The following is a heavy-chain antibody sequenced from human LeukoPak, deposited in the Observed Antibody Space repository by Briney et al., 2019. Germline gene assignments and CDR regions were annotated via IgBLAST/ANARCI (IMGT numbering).Heavy chain of an antibody. CDR2: ISVNNGGT. CDR1: GYTFTTYS. CDR3: ATATQPRGYFLH. Sequence: ASVKVSCKASGYTFTTYSLAWGPQAPGQRLEWMGWISVNNGGTNYAESFQDRVTLTRDTSTNTAYLELRSLRSDDTAIIYCATATQPRGYFLHWGQGTLVTVSS. J-gene: IGHJ1*01. V-gene: IGHV1-18*01. D-gene: IGHD2-2*01.